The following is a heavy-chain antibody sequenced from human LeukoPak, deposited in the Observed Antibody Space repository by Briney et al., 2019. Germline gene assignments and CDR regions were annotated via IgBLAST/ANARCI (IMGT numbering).Heavy chain of an antibody. CDR3: AKDQRHGPRGGIVDY. CDR1: GFTVSSNY. V-gene: IGHV3-66*01. D-gene: IGHD3-16*01. CDR2: IYSGGST. J-gene: IGHJ4*02. Sequence: PGGSLRLSCAASGFTVSSNYMSWVRQAPGKGLEWVSVIYSGGSTYYADSVKGRFTISRDNSKNTLYLQMNSLRAEDTAVYYCAKDQRHGPRGGIVDYWGQGTLVTVSS.